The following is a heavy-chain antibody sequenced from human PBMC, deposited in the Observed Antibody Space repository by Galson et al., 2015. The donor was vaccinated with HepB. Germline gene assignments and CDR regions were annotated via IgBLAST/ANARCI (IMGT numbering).Heavy chain of an antibody. CDR1: GFTFSSYW. J-gene: IGHJ4*02. Sequence: SLRLSCAASGFTFSSYWMSWVRQAPGKGLEWVANIKQDGSEKYYVDSVKGRFTISRDNAKNSLYLQMNSLRAEDTAVYYCAKSRGMAVAGTPGDYWGQRTLVTVSS. D-gene: IGHD6-19*01. V-gene: IGHV3-7*03. CDR3: AKSRGMAVAGTPGDY. CDR2: IKQDGSEK.